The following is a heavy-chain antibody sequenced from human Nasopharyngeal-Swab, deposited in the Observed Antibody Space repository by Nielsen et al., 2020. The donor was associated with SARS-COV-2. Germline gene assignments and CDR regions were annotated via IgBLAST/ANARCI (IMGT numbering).Heavy chain of an antibody. V-gene: IGHV3-15*07. J-gene: IGHJ4*02. D-gene: IGHD7-27*01. Sequence: WIRQPPGKGLEWVGRIKSKTDGGTTDYAAPVKGRFTISRDDSKNTLYLQMNSLKTEDTAVYYCTTDLGSSGFGYWGQGTLVTVSS. CDR2: IKSKTDGGTT. CDR3: TTDLGSSGFGY.